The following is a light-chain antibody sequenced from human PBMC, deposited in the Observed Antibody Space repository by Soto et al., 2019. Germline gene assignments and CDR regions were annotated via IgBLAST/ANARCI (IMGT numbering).Light chain of an antibody. V-gene: IGKV3-20*01. CDR2: RAS. CDR3: QQYGSSGT. Sequence: DIVLTQSPGTLSLSPGERATLSCRASETVSSSYLAWYQQKPGQAPRLLIYRASTRATNIPARFSGSGSGTDFTLTISRLEPEDFAVYYCQQYGSSGTFGQGTKVDIK. CDR1: ETVSSSY. J-gene: IGKJ1*01.